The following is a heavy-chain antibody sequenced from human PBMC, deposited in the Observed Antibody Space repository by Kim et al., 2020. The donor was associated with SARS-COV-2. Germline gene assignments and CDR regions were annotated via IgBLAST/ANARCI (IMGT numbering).Heavy chain of an antibody. J-gene: IGHJ6*02. Sequence: GGSLRLSCAASGFTFSNAWMSWVRQAPGKGLEWVGRIKSKTDGGTTDYAAPVKGRFTISRDDSKNTLYLQMNSLKTEDTAVYYCTTGVAATGRYYYYYGMDVWGQGTTVTVSS. V-gene: IGHV3-15*01. CDR1: GFTFSNAW. CDR3: TTGVAATGRYYYYYGMDV. D-gene: IGHD2-15*01. CDR2: IKSKTDGGTT.